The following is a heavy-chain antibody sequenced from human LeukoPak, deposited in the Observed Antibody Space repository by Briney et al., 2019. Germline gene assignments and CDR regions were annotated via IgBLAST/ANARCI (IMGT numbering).Heavy chain of an antibody. D-gene: IGHD3-22*01. CDR1: GYTFTNYG. CDR3: ARGDGVYYDSSGYFVH. V-gene: IGHV1-46*01. CDR2: INPSGGST. J-gene: IGHJ5*02. Sequence: ASVKVSCKASGYTFTNYGITWVRQAPGQGLEWMGIINPSGGSTSYAQKFQGRVTMTRDTSTSTVYMELSSLRSEDTAVYYCARGDGVYYDSSGYFVHWGPGTLVTVSS.